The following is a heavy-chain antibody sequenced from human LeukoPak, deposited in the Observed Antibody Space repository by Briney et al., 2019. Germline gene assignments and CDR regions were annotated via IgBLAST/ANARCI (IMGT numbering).Heavy chain of an antibody. CDR1: VSAFTSYD. CDR2: SNPNSGIT. CDR3: ARLVGCGTTNCYSPDNWFDP. J-gene: IGHJ5*02. D-gene: IGHD2-2*01. Sequence: ASVTVSCKASVSAFTSYDINWVRQATGQRLEWMGWSNPNSGITDSAQKFQGRVTRTANKAISTAYMELNNLRSEDTAVYYCARLVGCGTTNCYSPDNWFDPCGQGTLVTVSS. V-gene: IGHV1-8*01.